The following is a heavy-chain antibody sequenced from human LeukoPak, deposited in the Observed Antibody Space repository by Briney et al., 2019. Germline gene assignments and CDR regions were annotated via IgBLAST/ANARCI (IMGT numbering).Heavy chain of an antibody. D-gene: IGHD3-22*01. CDR2: INPSGGST. CDR3: AKAVYYYDSSGPDAFDI. V-gene: IGHV1-46*01. Sequence: ASVKVSCKASGYTFTSYYMHWVRQAPGQGLEWMGIINPSGGSTSYAQKFQGRVTMTRDTSTSTVYMELSSLRSEDTAVYYCAKAVYYYDSSGPDAFDIWGQGTMVTVSS. J-gene: IGHJ3*02. CDR1: GYTFTSYY.